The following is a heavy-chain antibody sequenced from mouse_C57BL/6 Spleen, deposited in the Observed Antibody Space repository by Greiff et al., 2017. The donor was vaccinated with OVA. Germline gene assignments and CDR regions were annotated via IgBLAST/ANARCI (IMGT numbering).Heavy chain of an antibody. CDR2: IDPSDSYT. CDR3: ARVYGSSPHWYCDV. CDR1: GYTFTSYW. D-gene: IGHD1-1*01. Sequence: VQLQQPGAELVRPGTSVKLSCKASGYTFTSYWMHWVKQRPGQGLEWIGVIDPSDSYTNYNQKFKGKATLTVDTSSCTAYMQLSSLTSEDSAVYYCARVYGSSPHWYCDVWGTGTTVTVSS. V-gene: IGHV1-59*01. J-gene: IGHJ1*03.